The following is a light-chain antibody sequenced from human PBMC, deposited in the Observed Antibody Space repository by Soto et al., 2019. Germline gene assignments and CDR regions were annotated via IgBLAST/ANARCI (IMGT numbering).Light chain of an antibody. V-gene: IGKV2-30*01. CDR2: KVS. J-gene: IGKJ3*01. Sequence: DVVMTQSPLSLPVTLGQPASISCRSSQSLVSSDGDTYLNWFQQRPGQSPRRLIYKVSNRDSGVPDRCSGIGSGTDFTLKISRVEAEDVAMYFCMQGTHWPFTFGPGTKVEIK. CDR3: MQGTHWPFT. CDR1: QSLVSSDGDTY.